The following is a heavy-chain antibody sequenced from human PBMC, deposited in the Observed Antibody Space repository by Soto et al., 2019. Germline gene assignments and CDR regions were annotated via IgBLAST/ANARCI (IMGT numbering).Heavy chain of an antibody. D-gene: IGHD3-16*01. CDR3: ARQTVDDYMWGSPSVVRFDY. CDR2: VYYSGST. Sequence: QVQLQESGPGLVKPSETLSLTCTVSGGSISSYYWSWIRQPPGKGLEWIGSVYYSGSTNYSPSLKRRDTITLDTSKNQMPPKRSSVPAADTTVYYCARQTVDDYMWGSPSVVRFDYWGQGTLFTVSS. V-gene: IGHV4-59*08. CDR1: GGSISSYY. J-gene: IGHJ4*02.